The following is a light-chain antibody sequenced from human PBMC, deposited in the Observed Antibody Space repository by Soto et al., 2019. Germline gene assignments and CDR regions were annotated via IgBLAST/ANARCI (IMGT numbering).Light chain of an antibody. V-gene: IGKV1-33*01. CDR2: DAS. Sequence: DIPMTQSPSSLSASVGDRVTITCQASQDISNYLNWYQQKPVKAPKLLIYDASNLETGVPSRFSGSGSGTDFTFTISSLQPEDIATYYCQQYDNLLLTFGGGTKVEIK. J-gene: IGKJ4*01. CDR1: QDISNY. CDR3: QQYDNLLLT.